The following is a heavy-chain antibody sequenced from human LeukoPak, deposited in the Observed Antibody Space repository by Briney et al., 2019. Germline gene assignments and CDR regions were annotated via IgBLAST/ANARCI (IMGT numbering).Heavy chain of an antibody. D-gene: IGHD4-17*01. V-gene: IGHV4-39*07. J-gene: IGHJ6*03. CDR3: ARVGVTVTPYYYYYMDV. Sequence: SETLSLTCTVSGGSISSSSYYWGWIRQPPGKGLEWIGSIHYSGSTYYNPSLKSRVTISVDTSKNQFSLKLSSVTAADTAVYYCARVGVTVTPYYYYYMDVWGKGTTVTVSS. CDR1: GGSISSSSYY. CDR2: IHYSGST.